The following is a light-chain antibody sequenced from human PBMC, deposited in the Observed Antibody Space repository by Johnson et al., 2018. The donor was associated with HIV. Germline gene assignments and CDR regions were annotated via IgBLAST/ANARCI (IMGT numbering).Light chain of an antibody. CDR3: GTRECSLTLYV. CDR2: ENN. V-gene: IGLV1-51*02. J-gene: IGLJ1*01. CDR1: SSNIGNNY. Sequence: QSVLTQPSSVSAAPGQRVTISCSGSSSNIGNNYVSWYQQLPGTAPKLLIYENNKRPSGIPDRSSGSKSGTSATLGITGLHPGAEAEYYCGTRECSLTLYVFGTGTKVTVL.